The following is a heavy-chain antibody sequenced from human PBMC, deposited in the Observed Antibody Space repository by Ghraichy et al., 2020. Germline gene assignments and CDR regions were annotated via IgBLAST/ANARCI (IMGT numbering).Heavy chain of an antibody. V-gene: IGHV4-39*01. CDR3: APHVDTAMAPYFDY. D-gene: IGHD5-18*01. CDR1: GGSISSSSYY. Sequence: SETLSLTCTVSGGSISSSSYYWGWIRQPPGKGLEWIGSIYYSGSTYYNPSLKSRVTISVDTSKNQFSLKLSSVTAADTAVYYCAPHVDTAMAPYFDYWGQGTLVTVSS. J-gene: IGHJ4*02. CDR2: IYYSGST.